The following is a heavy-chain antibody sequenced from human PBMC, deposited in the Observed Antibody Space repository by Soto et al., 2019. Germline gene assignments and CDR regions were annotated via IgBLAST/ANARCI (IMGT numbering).Heavy chain of an antibody. CDR3: ARVEVYYDSSGYPYNWFDP. CDR2: IYHSGST. D-gene: IGHD3-22*01. V-gene: IGHV4-30-2*01. Sequence: PSETLSLTCAFSCGSIISGGYSWSWIRQPPGKGLEWIGYIYHSGSTYYNPSLKSRVTISVDRSKNQFSLKLSSVTAADTAVYYCARVEVYYDSSGYPYNWFDPWGQGTLVTVSS. J-gene: IGHJ5*02. CDR1: CGSIISGGYS.